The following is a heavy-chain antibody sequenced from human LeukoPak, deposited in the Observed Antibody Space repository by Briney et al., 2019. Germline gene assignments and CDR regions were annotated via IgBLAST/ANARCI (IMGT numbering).Heavy chain of an antibody. J-gene: IGHJ3*01. V-gene: IGHV4-59*08. CDR2: IYYNRRT. Sequence: SETLSLTCTVSGGSISSYYWSWIRQPPGKGLEWIGYIYYNRRTTYNPSLSSRVTISVDMSKNQFSLKLSSVSAADTAIYYCARHGGAVAVNDAFDVWGQGTVVTVSS. CDR1: GGSISSYY. CDR3: ARHGGAVAVNDAFDV. D-gene: IGHD2-15*01.